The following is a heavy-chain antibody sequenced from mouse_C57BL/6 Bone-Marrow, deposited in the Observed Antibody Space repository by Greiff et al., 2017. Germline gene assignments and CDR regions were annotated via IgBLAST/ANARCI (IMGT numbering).Heavy chain of an antibody. J-gene: IGHJ1*03. CDR3: AEGNSEV. Sequence: QVQLQQSGPELVKPGASVKISCTASGYTFSSYWMHWVKQRPGKGLEWIGRIYPGDGDTNYTGKFKGKATLTVDKSSNPAYMQLSSLTSEDTAVYACAEGNSEVWGRGTAVTVTA. CDR1: GYTFSSYW. CDR2: IYPGDGDT. V-gene: IGHV1-82*01.